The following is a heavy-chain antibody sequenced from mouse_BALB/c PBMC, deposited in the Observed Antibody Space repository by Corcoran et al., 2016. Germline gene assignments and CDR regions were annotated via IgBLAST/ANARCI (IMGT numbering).Heavy chain of an antibody. CDR2: INPYNGGT. CDR1: GYSFTGYT. J-gene: IGHJ4*01. Sequence: EVQLQQSGPELVKPGASMKISCKASGYSFTGYTMNWVKQSHGKNLEWIGLINPYNGGTIYNQKFKGKATLTVDKSSSTAYMELLSLTSEDSAVYYCAREWDYYRYGEYAMDYWGQGTSVTVSS. CDR3: AREWDYYRYGEYAMDY. D-gene: IGHD2-14*01. V-gene: IGHV1-18*01.